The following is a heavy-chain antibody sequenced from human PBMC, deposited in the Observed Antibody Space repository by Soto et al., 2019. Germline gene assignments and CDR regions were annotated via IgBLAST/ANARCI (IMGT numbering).Heavy chain of an antibody. CDR3: VRDQKYFRVNGNWFDS. V-gene: IGHV1-18*04. CDR2: VSGNNGVS. J-gene: IGHJ5*01. Sequence: ASVKVSCKASGYTSADFGISWVRQAPGQGLEWMGWVSGNNGVSNPAPKVQGRITMTLDTSTGVSYMALRSLRSDDTAIYYCVRDQKYFRVNGNWFDSWGQGTRVTVSS. D-gene: IGHD2-2*01. CDR1: GYTSADFG.